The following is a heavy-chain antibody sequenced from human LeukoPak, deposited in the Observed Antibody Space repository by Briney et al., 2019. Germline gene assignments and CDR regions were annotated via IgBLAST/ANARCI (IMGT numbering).Heavy chain of an antibody. J-gene: IGHJ2*01. CDR1: GFTFSNAW. CDR3: TTLMTAMAMHWYFDL. CDR2: IKSKTDGGTT. V-gene: IGHV3-15*01. Sequence: GGSLRLSCAASGFTFSNAWMSWVRQAPGKGLEWVGRIKSKTDGGTTDYAAPVKGRFTISRDDSKNTLYLQMNSLKTEDTAVYYCTTLMTAMAMHWYFDLWGRGTLVTVSS. D-gene: IGHD5-18*01.